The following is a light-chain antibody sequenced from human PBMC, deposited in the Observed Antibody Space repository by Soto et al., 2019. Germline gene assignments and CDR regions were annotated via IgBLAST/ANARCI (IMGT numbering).Light chain of an antibody. V-gene: IGKV3-15*01. CDR1: QSVSSN. J-gene: IGKJ2*01. CDR3: QQYDKWPPSNT. Sequence: EIGMTQSPATLSVSPGEGATVSCRASQSVSSNLAWYQQKPGQAPRLLIYGASTRATGIPARFSGSGSGTVITVTISSLQSEDFAVYYCQQYDKWPPSNTFGQGTKLEIK. CDR2: GAS.